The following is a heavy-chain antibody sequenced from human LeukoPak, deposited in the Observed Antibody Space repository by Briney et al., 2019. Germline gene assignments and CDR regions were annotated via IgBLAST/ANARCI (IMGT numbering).Heavy chain of an antibody. CDR1: GFTFSSYG. J-gene: IGHJ4*02. CDR3: ANGIGYCSSTSCSPFDY. D-gene: IGHD2-2*01. Sequence: GGSLRLPCAASGFTFSSYGMHWVRQAPGKGLEWVAVISYDGSNKYYADSVKGRFTISRDNSKNTLYLQMNSLRAEDTAVYYCANGIGYCSSTSCSPFDYWGQGTLVTVSS. V-gene: IGHV3-30*18. CDR2: ISYDGSNK.